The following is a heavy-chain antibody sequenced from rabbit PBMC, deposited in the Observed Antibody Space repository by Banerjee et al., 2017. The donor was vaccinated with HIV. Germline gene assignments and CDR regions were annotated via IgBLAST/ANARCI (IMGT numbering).Heavy chain of an antibody. CDR2: INTATGKA. Sequence: LEESGGGLVKPGGTLTLTCTVSGFSFSSNWICWVRQAPGKGLEWIACINTATGKAVYASWAKGRFTISKTSSNTVTLQMTSLTAADTATCFCARDLVGVIGWNFNLWGQGTLVTVS. CDR1: GFSFSSNW. V-gene: IGHV1S45*01. D-gene: IGHD1-1*01. CDR3: ARDLVGVIGWNFNL. J-gene: IGHJ4*01.